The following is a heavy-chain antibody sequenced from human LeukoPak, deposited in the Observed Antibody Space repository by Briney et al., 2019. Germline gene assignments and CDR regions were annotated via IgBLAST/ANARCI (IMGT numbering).Heavy chain of an antibody. CDR2: ISGGGDNT. CDR1: GFTFSDYP. D-gene: IGHD2-2*01. CDR3: TAYQVLFPWFAP. J-gene: IGHJ5*02. V-gene: IGHV3-23*01. Sequence: GGSLRLSCAASGFTFSDYPMRWVRQAPGKGLECVSAISGGGDNTYYAGSVKGRFTISRDNIKNTLYLQMNNLRAEDTAVYYCTAYQVLFPWFAPWGQGTLVTVSS.